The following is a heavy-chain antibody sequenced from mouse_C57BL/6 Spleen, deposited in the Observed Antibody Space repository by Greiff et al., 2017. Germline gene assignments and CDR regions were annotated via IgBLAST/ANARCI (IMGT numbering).Heavy chain of an antibody. J-gene: IGHJ4*01. CDR2: ISDGGSYT. D-gene: IGHD2-4*01. CDR3: ARDPPYDYDGEVYYAMDY. CDR1: GFTFSSYA. Sequence: EVMLVESGGGLVKPGGSLKLSCAASGFTFSSYAMSWVRQTPEKRLEWVATISDGGSYTYYPDNVKGRFTISRDNAKNNLYLQMSHLKSEDTALYYCARDPPYDYDGEVYYAMDYWGQGTSVTVSS. V-gene: IGHV5-4*01.